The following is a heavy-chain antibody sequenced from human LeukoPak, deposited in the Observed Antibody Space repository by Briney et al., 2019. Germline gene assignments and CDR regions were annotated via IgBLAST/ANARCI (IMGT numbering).Heavy chain of an antibody. CDR2: ISGSGGST. J-gene: IGHJ4*02. CDR1: GFPFSSYA. V-gene: IGHV3-23*01. CDR3: AKFLPTHIVVANYYFDY. D-gene: IGHD2-21*01. Sequence: PGGSLRLSCAASGFPFSSYAMSWVRQAPGKGLEWVSDISGSGGSTYYADSVKGRFTISRDNSKNTLYLQMNSLRAEDTAVYYCAKFLPTHIVVANYYFDYWGQGTLVTVSS.